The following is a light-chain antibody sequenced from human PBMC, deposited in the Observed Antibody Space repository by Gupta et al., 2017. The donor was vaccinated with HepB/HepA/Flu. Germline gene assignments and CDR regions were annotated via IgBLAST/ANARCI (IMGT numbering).Light chain of an antibody. CDR3: QQYNDWPPVT. Sequence: EIVMTQSPATLSVSPGERVTLSCSASQSVSSNLAWYQQKPGQPPRLLIYGASTRATGIPARFSGSGSGTEFTLTISSLQSEDFAVYYCQQYNDWPPVTFGQGTKVEIK. CDR2: GAS. CDR1: QSVSSN. J-gene: IGKJ1*01. V-gene: IGKV3-15*01.